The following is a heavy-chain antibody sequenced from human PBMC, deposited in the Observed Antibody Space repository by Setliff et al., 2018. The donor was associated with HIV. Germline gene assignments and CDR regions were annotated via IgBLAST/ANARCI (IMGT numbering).Heavy chain of an antibody. Sequence: ASVKVSCKASGYTFTSYYMHWVRQAPGQGLEWMGIINPSGGSTSYAQKFPGRVTMTRDTSTSTVYMELSSLRSEDTAVYYCARNPRIAVAGTDYYYYMDVWGKGTTVTVSS. J-gene: IGHJ6*03. V-gene: IGHV1-46*01. CDR2: INPSGGST. CDR3: ARNPRIAVAGTDYYYYMDV. D-gene: IGHD6-19*01. CDR1: GYTFTSYY.